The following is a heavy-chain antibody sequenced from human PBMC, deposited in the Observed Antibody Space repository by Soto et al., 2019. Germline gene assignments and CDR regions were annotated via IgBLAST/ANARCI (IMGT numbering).Heavy chain of an antibody. CDR3: ARHPFSSGL. CDR2: IYYSGST. Sequence: KTSETLSLTCTVSGGSISNYYWSCIRQPPGKGLEWIGYIYYSGSTNYNPSLKSRVTISVDTSKNQFSLKLSFVTAADAAVYYCARHPFSSGLWGRGTLVTVSS. V-gene: IGHV4-59*08. D-gene: IGHD6-19*01. CDR1: GGSISNYY. J-gene: IGHJ4*02.